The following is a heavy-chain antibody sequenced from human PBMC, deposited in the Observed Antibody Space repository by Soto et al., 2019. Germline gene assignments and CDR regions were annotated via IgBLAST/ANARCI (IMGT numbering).Heavy chain of an antibody. CDR1: GGSISSSSYY. CDR2: IYYSGST. J-gene: IGHJ4*02. D-gene: IGHD6-13*01. V-gene: IGHV4-39*01. Sequence: SETLSLTCTVSGGSISSSSYYWGWIRQPPGKGLEWIGSIYYSGSTYYNPSLKSRVTISVDTSKNQFSLKLSSVTAADTAVYYCARLWQLVWDFDYWGQGTLVTVSS. CDR3: ARLWQLVWDFDY.